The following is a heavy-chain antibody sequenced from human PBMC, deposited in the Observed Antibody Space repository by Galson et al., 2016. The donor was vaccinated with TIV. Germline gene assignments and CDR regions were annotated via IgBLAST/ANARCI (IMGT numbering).Heavy chain of an antibody. V-gene: IGHV3-53*01. CDR2: IYNNGGT. J-gene: IGHJ6*02. Sequence: SLRLSCAASGISLTSNYVNWVRQTPGKGLEWVSLIYNNGGTHYADSAKARYNISRNDSKNTVYLQMNSLRAEDTAVYYCARVLSTSYYDAMDVWGQGATVTVSS. CDR3: ARVLSTSYYDAMDV. CDR1: GISLTSNY.